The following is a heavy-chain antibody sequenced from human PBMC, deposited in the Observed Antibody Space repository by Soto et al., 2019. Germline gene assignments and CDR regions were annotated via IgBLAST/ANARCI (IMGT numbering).Heavy chain of an antibody. D-gene: IGHD3-22*01. CDR1: GFTLNTYN. CDR2: ISSSSSHI. Sequence: PVGSLRLSCAPSGFTLNTYNMNWVRHAPGKGLEWVSSISSSSSHIYYADSVKGRFTISRDNAKNSLYLQMSSLRAENTAVYYCARDPNYYDSSGYQSPWFDYWGQGTLATVSS. V-gene: IGHV3-21*01. J-gene: IGHJ4*02. CDR3: ARDPNYYDSSGYQSPWFDY.